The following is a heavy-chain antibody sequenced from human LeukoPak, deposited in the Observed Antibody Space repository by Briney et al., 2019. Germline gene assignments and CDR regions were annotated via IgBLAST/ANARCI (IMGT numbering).Heavy chain of an antibody. CDR2: IYPGDSDT. D-gene: IGHD2-2*01. CDR3: ARFYGGCSSTGCYAAYGVDV. V-gene: IGHV5-51*01. Sequence: GESLKISCKGSGYSFTSYWIGWVRQMPGKGLEWMGIIYPGDSDTRYSPSFQGQVTISADKSISTAYLQWSSLKASDTAMYYCARFYGGCSSTGCYAAYGVDVWGQGTTVTVSS. CDR1: GYSFTSYW. J-gene: IGHJ6*02.